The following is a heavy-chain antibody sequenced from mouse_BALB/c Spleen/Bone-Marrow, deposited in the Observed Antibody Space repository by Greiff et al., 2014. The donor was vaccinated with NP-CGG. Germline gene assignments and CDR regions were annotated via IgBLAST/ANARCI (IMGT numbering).Heavy chain of an antibody. J-gene: IGHJ4*01. D-gene: IGHD2-1*01. CDR1: GYTFTDYY. CDR2: INPNNGDT. CDR3: ARSDYGYYYYAMDY. Sequence: EVHLVESGPELVKPGASVKMSCKASGYTFTDYYMKWVKQSHGKSLEWIGDINPNNGDTFHNQKFKGKATLTVDKSSSTAYMQLDSLTSEDSALYYCARSDYGYYYYAMDYWGQGTSVTVSS. V-gene: IGHV1-26*01.